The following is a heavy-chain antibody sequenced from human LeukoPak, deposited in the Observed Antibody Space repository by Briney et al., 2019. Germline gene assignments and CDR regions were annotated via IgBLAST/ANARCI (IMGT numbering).Heavy chain of an antibody. J-gene: IGHJ6*02. CDR3: AREDSNPKYYYYYGMDV. V-gene: IGHV1-2*06. D-gene: IGHD4-11*01. Sequence: ASVKVSCKASGYTFIGYYMNWVRQAPGQGLEWMGRINSNSGGTKYAQKFQGRVTMTRDTSINTAYMELSRLRSDDTAVYYCAREDSNPKYYYYYGMDVWGQGTTVTVSS. CDR2: INSNSGGT. CDR1: GYTFIGYY.